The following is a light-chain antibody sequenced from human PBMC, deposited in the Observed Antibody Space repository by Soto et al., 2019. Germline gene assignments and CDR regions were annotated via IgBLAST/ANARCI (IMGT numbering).Light chain of an antibody. Sequence: DIQMTQSPSALSATVGDRVTITCRASQRISSWLAWYQQKPGKAPKFLIYKASNLEVGVPSRFSGSGSGTEFTLTISSLQPDDFATYYCQQYNSYSITFGGGTKVEMK. J-gene: IGKJ4*01. CDR2: KAS. V-gene: IGKV1-5*03. CDR3: QQYNSYSIT. CDR1: QRISSW.